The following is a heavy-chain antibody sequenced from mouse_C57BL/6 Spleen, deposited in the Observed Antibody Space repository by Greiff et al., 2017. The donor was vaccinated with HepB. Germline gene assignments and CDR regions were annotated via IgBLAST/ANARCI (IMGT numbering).Heavy chain of an antibody. CDR2: INPNNGGT. CDR3: ARREIYYDYLYAMDY. CDR1: GYTFTDYN. Sequence: EVKLMESGPELVKPGASVKMSCKASGYTFTDYNMHWVKQSHGKSLEWIGYINPNNGGTSYNQKFKGKATLTVNKSSSTAYMELRSLTSEDSAVYYCARREIYYDYLYAMDYWGQGTSVTVSS. D-gene: IGHD2-4*01. J-gene: IGHJ4*01. V-gene: IGHV1-22*01.